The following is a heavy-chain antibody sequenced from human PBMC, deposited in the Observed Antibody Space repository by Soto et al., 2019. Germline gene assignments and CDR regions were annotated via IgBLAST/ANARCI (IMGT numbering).Heavy chain of an antibody. D-gene: IGHD3-3*01. J-gene: IGHJ1*01. Sequence: GGSLRLSCAASGFTFSSYSMNWVRQAPGKGLEWVSSISSSSSYIYYVESVKGRFTISRDNAKNSLYLQMNSLRAEDTAVYYCARALKMDDFWSGYFGYFQHWGQGTLVTVSS. CDR3: ARALKMDDFWSGYFGYFQH. V-gene: IGHV3-21*01. CDR2: ISSSSSYI. CDR1: GFTFSSYS.